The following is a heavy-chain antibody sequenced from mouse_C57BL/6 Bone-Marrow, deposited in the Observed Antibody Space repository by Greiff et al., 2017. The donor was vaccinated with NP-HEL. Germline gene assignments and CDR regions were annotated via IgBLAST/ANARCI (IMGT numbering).Heavy chain of an antibody. D-gene: IGHD2-3*01. CDR3: AVRRIYDCYFYWYFDV. CDR2: IHPSDSDT. J-gene: IGHJ1*03. CDR1: GYTFTSYW. V-gene: IGHV1-74*01. Sequence: QVQLQQPGAELVKPGASVKVSCKASGYTFTSYWMHWVKQRPGQGLEWIGRIHPSDSDTNYNQKFKGKATLTVDKSSSTAYMQLSSLTSEDSAVYYCAVRRIYDCYFYWYFDVWGTGTTVTVSS.